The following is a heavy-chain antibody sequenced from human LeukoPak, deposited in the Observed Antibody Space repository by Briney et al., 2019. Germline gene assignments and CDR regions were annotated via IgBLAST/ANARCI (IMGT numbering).Heavy chain of an antibody. CDR2: IEEDGSEK. CDR3: ARILVYGSGAEAFDY. CDR1: GFTFSSYW. J-gene: IGHJ4*02. V-gene: IGHV3-7*01. Sequence: GGSLRLSCAASGFTFSSYWMSWVRQAPGKGLEWVANIEEDGSEKYYVDSVKGRFTISRDNAKTSLYLQMNSLRAEDTAVYYCARILVYGSGAEAFDYWGQGTLVTVSS. D-gene: IGHD3-10*01.